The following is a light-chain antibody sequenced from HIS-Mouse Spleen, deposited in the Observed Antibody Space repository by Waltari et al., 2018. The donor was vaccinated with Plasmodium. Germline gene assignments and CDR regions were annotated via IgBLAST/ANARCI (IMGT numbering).Light chain of an antibody. CDR1: RSNVGGYNY. Sequence: QSALTQPPSASGSPGQSVTISCTGTRSNVGGYNYVSWYQQHPGKAPKLMVYEVSKRPSGVPDLFSGSKSGNTASLTVSGLQAEDEADYYCSSYAGSNNLVFGGGTKLTVL. CDR3: SSYAGSNNLV. V-gene: IGLV2-8*01. CDR2: EVS. J-gene: IGLJ2*01.